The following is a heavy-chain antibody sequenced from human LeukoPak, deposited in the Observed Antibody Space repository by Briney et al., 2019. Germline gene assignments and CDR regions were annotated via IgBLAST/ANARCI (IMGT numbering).Heavy chain of an antibody. CDR2: MNPNSGNT. Sequence: GASVKVSCKASGYTFTSYGINWERQATGLGLEWMGWMNPNSGNTGYAQKFQGRVTITRNTSISTAYMELSSLRSEDTAVYYCALIPSFQVVPADYWGQGTLVTVSS. CDR1: GYTFTSYG. V-gene: IGHV1-8*03. CDR3: ALIPSFQVVPADY. J-gene: IGHJ4*02. D-gene: IGHD2-2*01.